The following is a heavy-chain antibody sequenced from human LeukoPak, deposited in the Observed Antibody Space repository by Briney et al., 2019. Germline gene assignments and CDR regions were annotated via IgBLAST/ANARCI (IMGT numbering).Heavy chain of an antibody. CDR2: IYYHENT. Sequence: SETLSLTCTVSGGSISSSSDYWGWIRQAPGKGLEWIGSIYYHENTYYNSSLKSRVTISVDTSKNQFSLKLSSVTAADTAVYYCARDKVASDYYYDSSGYYSFDYWGQGTLVTVSS. D-gene: IGHD3-22*01. J-gene: IGHJ4*02. V-gene: IGHV4-39*07. CDR1: GGSISSSSDY. CDR3: ARDKVASDYYYDSSGYYSFDY.